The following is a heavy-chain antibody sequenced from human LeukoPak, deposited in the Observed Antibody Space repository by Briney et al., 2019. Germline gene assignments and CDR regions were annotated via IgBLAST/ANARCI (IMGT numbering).Heavy chain of an antibody. Sequence: SETLSLTCAVYGGSFSGYYWSWIRQPPGEGLEWIGEINHSGSTNYNPSLKSRVTISADTSKNQFSLKLSSVTAADTAVYYCARGSSPYSGSYFHWGQGTLVTVSS. D-gene: IGHD1-26*01. CDR2: INHSGST. CDR3: ARGSSPYSGSYFH. CDR1: GGSFSGYY. V-gene: IGHV4-34*01. J-gene: IGHJ4*02.